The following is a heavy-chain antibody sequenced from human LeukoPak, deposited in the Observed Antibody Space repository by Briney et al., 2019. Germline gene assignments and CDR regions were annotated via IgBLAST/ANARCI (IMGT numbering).Heavy chain of an antibody. V-gene: IGHV3-30-3*01. CDR1: GFTLSSYD. Sequence: GGSLRLSCAASGFTLSSYDMHWVRQAPGKGLEWVAFISFDGSNKYHADSVKGRFTISRDNSKNTLFLQMSSLRAEDTAVYYCARVNGMDVWGQGTTVTVSS. J-gene: IGHJ6*02. CDR2: ISFDGSNK. CDR3: ARVNGMDV.